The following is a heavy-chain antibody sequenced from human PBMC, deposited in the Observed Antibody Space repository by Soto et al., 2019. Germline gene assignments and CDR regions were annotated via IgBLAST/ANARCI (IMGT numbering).Heavy chain of an antibody. CDR1: WGPFSSYP. CDR2: IIPIFGTA. J-gene: IGHJ3*02. V-gene: IGHV1-69*06. Sequence: SVKVSSMAPWGPFSSYPISWVRQAPGQGLEWMGGIIPIFGTANYAQKFQGRVTITADKSTSTAYMELSSLRSEDTAVYYCARERAPNDDFDIWGQGTMGTVSS. CDR3: ARERAPNDDFDI.